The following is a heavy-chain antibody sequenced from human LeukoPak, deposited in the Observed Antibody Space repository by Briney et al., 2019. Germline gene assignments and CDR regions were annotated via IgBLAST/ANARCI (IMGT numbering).Heavy chain of an antibody. J-gene: IGHJ4*02. V-gene: IGHV3-23*01. Sequence: GGTLRLSCAASGFTFSIYGMSWVRQAPGKGLEWVSAISGSGGSTYYADSVKGRFTISRDNSKNTLYLQMNSLRAEDTALYYCAKAPPDSSGYYHYYFDYWGQGTLVTVSS. CDR2: ISGSGGST. D-gene: IGHD3-22*01. CDR1: GFTFSIYG. CDR3: AKAPPDSSGYYHYYFDY.